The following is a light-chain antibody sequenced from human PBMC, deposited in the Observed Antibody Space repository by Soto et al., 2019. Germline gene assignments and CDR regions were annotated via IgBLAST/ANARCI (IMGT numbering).Light chain of an antibody. J-gene: IGKJ2*01. V-gene: IGKV3-11*01. CDR2: DAS. CDR3: QQRSNWPYT. Sequence: EIVLTQSPATLSSSPGERATLSCRASQSVSSYLAWYQQKPGQPPRLPIYDASNRATGIPARFSGSGSGTDFTLTISSLEPEDFAVYYCQQRSNWPYTFGQGTKLEIK. CDR1: QSVSSY.